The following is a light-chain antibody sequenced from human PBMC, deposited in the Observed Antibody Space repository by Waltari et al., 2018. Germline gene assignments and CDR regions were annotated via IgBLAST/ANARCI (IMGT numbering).Light chain of an antibody. CDR3: AAWDDSLNGII. Sequence: QSVLTQPPSASGTPGQRVTISCSGSSSHIGRNTVNWYQQLPGMAPKLLIYINNQRPSGVPDRFSGSKSGTSASLAISGLHSEDEADYYCAAWDDSLNGIIFGGGTKLTVL. CDR1: SSHIGRNT. CDR2: INN. V-gene: IGLV1-44*01. J-gene: IGLJ2*01.